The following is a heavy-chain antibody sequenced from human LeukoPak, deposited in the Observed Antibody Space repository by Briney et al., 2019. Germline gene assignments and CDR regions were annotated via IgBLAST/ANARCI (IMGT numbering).Heavy chain of an antibody. V-gene: IGHV1-69*04. D-gene: IGHD3-3*01. Sequence: ASVKVSCKASGGTFSSYAISWVRQAPGQGLEWMGRIIPILGIANYAQKFQGRVTITADRSTSTAYMELSSLRSEDTAVYYCARVGSSGYYYWGQGTLVTVSS. J-gene: IGHJ4*02. CDR2: IIPILGIA. CDR1: GGTFSSYA. CDR3: ARVGSSGYYY.